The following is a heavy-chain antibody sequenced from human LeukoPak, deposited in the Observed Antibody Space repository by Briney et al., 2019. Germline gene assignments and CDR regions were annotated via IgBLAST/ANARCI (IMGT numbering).Heavy chain of an antibody. Sequence: GGSLRLSCAASGFTFSNFWMSWVRQAPGKGLEWVATIRQDGSQKYYVDSVKGRFTISRDNAKNSLYLQMNSLRAEDTAVYYCAKGPYYYDSSGQFDYWGQGTLVTVSS. J-gene: IGHJ4*02. CDR1: GFTFSNFW. D-gene: IGHD3-22*01. V-gene: IGHV3-7*01. CDR2: IRQDGSQK. CDR3: AKGPYYYDSSGQFDY.